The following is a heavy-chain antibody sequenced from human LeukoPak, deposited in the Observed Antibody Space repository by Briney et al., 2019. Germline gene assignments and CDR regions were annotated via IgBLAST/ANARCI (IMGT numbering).Heavy chain of an antibody. Sequence: ASETLSLTCAVYGGSFSGYYWSWIRQPPGKGLEWIGEINHSGSTNYNPSLKSRVTISVDTSKNQFSLKLSSVTAADTAVYYCARTYYYDSSGYYYDYYYYMDVWGKGTTVTVSS. CDR2: INHSGST. J-gene: IGHJ6*03. V-gene: IGHV4-34*01. CDR1: GGSFSGYY. D-gene: IGHD3-22*01. CDR3: ARTYYYDSSGYYYDYYYYMDV.